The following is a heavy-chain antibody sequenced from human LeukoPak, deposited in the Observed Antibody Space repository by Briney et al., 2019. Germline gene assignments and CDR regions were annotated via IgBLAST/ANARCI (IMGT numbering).Heavy chain of an antibody. D-gene: IGHD3-16*01. CDR3: ARHYGP. Sequence: SETLSLTCTVSGDSVSNSLYYWSWVRQPPGKGLEWIGYVYYNGGTNYSPLLKSRVTISIDTSTNQFSLRLNSMTAADTGVYYCARHYGPWGQGTLVTVSS. CDR1: GDSVSNSLYY. J-gene: IGHJ5*02. V-gene: IGHV4-61*01. CDR2: VYYNGGT.